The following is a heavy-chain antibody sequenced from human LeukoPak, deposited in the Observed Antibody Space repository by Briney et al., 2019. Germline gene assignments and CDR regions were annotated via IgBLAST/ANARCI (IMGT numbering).Heavy chain of an antibody. CDR2: ISGGGGST. CDR3: AREIAVTGPNPFDY. CDR1: GFTFSSYA. D-gene: IGHD6-19*01. J-gene: IGHJ4*02. V-gene: IGHV3-23*01. Sequence: GGSLRLSCAASGFTFSSYAMSWVGQAPGKGLEWVSVISGGGGSTYHADSVKGRFTISRDNSKNTLYLQMNSLRADDTAVFYCAREIAVTGPNPFDYWGQGTLVTVSS.